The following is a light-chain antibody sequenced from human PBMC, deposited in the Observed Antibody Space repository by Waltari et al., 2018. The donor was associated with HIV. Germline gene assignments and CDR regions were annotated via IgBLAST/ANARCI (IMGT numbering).Light chain of an antibody. Sequence: QSALTQPASVSGSPGQSITISCTGTNSDVGGYNYVSWYQQHPAKAPKLLIYEVSNRPSGVSNRFSGSKAGNTASLTVSVLQAEDEADYYCSSYTSSSTRVFGTGTKVTVL. J-gene: IGLJ1*01. CDR3: SSYTSSSTRV. V-gene: IGLV2-14*01. CDR2: EVS. CDR1: NSDVGGYNY.